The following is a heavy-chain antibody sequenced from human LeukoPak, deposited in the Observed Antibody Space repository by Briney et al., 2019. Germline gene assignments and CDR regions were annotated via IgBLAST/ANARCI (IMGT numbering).Heavy chain of an antibody. CDR2: ISSSSSTI. D-gene: IGHD2-8*01. CDR1: GFTFSSYS. CDR3: ARDDPNGPVYYYMGV. V-gene: IGHV3-48*01. Sequence: PGGSLRLSCAASGFTFSSYSMNWVRQAPGKGLEWVSYISSSSSTIYYADSVKGRFTISRDNAKNSLYLQMNSLRAEDTAVYYCARDDPNGPVYYYMGVWGKGTTVTVSS. J-gene: IGHJ6*03.